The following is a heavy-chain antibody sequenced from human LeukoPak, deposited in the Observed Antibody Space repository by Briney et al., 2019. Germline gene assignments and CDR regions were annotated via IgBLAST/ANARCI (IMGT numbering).Heavy chain of an antibody. CDR3: TADVSDSSGYCHDY. CDR2: IKREVDGGTE. CDR1: GFSLSNAW. V-gene: IGHV3-15*01. J-gene: IGHJ4*02. D-gene: IGHD3-22*01. Sequence: GGSLRLSCVASGFSLSNAWMSWVRQAPGRGLEWVGRIKREVDGGTEDYAAPVKGRFTISRDDSKNTLYLQMNSLQTEDTGVYYCTADVSDSSGYCHDYWGQGTQVTVSS.